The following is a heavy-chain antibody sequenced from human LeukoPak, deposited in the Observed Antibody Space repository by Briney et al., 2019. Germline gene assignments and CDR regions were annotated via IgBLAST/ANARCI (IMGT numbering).Heavy chain of an antibody. V-gene: IGHV1-18*01. CDR2: ISAYNGNT. Sequence: ASVKVSCKASGYTFTSYGISWVRQAPGQGLEWMGWISAYNGNTNYAQKLQGRVTMTTDTSTSTAYMGLRSLRSDDTAVYYCARRLDSYYDFWSGYCYYFDYWGQGTLVTVSS. CDR1: GYTFTSYG. D-gene: IGHD3-3*01. CDR3: ARRLDSYYDFWSGYCYYFDY. J-gene: IGHJ4*02.